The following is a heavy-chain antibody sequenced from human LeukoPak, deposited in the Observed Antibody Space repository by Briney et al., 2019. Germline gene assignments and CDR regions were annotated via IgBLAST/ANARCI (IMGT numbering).Heavy chain of an antibody. CDR3: ARDRDGYNEGDWFDP. D-gene: IGHD5-24*01. J-gene: IGHJ5*02. V-gene: IGHV1-2*02. CDR2: INPNSGGT. CDR1: GYTFTGYY. Sequence: ASVKVSCKASGYTFTGYYMHWVRQAPGQGLEWMGWINPNSGGTYYAQKFQGRVTMTSDTSISTAYMELSRLRSDNTAVYYCARDRDGYNEGDWFDPWGQGTLVTVSS.